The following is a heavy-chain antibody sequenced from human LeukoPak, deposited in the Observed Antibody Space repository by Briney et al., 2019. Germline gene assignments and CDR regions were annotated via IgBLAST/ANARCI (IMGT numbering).Heavy chain of an antibody. CDR3: AILGVVTYFDY. CDR2: ISYDGSNK. Sequence: GRSLRLSCAASRFTFSSYAMHWVRQAPGKGLEWVAVISYDGSNKYYADSVKGRFTISRDNAKNSLYLQMNSLRAEDTAVYYCAILGVVTYFDYWGQGTLVTVSS. J-gene: IGHJ4*02. D-gene: IGHD3-3*01. V-gene: IGHV3-30-3*01. CDR1: RFTFSSYA.